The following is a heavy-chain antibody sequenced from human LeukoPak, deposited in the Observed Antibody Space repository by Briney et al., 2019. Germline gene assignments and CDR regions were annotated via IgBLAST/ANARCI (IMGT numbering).Heavy chain of an antibody. CDR1: GASISSGNYY. V-gene: IGHV4-61*02. J-gene: IGHJ4*02. D-gene: IGHD3-10*02. CDR3: ARSTGSTMFIDY. CDR2: IYPSGSA. Sequence: SQTLSLTCTVSGASISSGNYYWPWVRQPAGKGLEWIGRIYPSGSANYNPSLKSRVTMSVDTSNNPFSLKLSSVTAADTAVYYCARSTGSTMFIDYWGQGTLVTVSS.